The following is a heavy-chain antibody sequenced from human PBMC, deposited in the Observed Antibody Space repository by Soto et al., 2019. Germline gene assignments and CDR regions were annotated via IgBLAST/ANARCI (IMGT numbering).Heavy chain of an antibody. D-gene: IGHD6-19*01. CDR3: ARDYVGYSSGHYWFDP. V-gene: IGHV1-2*02. J-gene: IGHJ5*02. Sequence: ASVKVSCKASGYTFTGYYMQWVRQAPGQGLEWMGWINPNSGGTNYAQKFQGRVTMTRDTSISTAYMELSRLRSDDTAVYYCARDYVGYSSGHYWFDPWGQGTLVTVSS. CDR2: INPNSGGT. CDR1: GYTFTGYY.